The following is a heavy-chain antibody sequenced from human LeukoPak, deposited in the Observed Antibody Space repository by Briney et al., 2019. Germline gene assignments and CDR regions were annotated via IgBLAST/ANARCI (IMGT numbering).Heavy chain of an antibody. Sequence: PGGSLRLSCAASGFTISSYSMNWVRQAPGKGLEWVSSISSSSSYIYYADSVKGRFTISRDNAKNSLYLQMNSLRAEDTAVYYCARDGTWTYYYDSSGAADAFDIWGQGTTVTVSS. CDR1: GFTISSYS. CDR2: ISSSSSYI. J-gene: IGHJ3*02. CDR3: ARDGTWTYYYDSSGAADAFDI. V-gene: IGHV3-21*01. D-gene: IGHD3-22*01.